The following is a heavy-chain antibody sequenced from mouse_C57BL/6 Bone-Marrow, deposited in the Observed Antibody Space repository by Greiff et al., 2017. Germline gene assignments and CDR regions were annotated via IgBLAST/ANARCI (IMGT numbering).Heavy chain of an antibody. CDR2: IYPGNSDT. CDR3: TRPLYGSSYYAMDY. Sequence: EVQLQQSGTVLARPGASVKMSCKTSGYTFTSYWMHWVKQRPGQGLEWIGAIYPGNSDTSYNQKFKGKAKLTAVTSASTAYMELSSLTNEDSAVYYCTRPLYGSSYYAMDYWGQGTSVTVSS. CDR1: GYTFTSYW. J-gene: IGHJ4*01. V-gene: IGHV1-5*01. D-gene: IGHD1-1*01.